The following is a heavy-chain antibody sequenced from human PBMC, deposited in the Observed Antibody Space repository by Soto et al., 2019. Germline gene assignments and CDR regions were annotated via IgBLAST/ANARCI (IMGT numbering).Heavy chain of an antibody. CDR1: GFSFSISP. V-gene: IGHV3-64D*06. D-gene: IGHD5-12*01. J-gene: IGHJ4*02. CDR3: VKSRGGNNFDFFD. Sequence: LRLSCAASGFSFSISPMHWVRQAPGKGLEYVSGIRGNGDPPFYADSVKGRFTISRDNSKNTLYLQMSSLSADDTAVYYCVKSRGGNNFDFFDWGQGALVTVSS. CDR2: IRGNGDPP.